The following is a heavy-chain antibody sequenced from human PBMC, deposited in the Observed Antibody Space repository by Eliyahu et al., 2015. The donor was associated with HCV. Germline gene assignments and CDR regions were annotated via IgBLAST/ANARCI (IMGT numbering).Heavy chain of an antibody. Sequence: QFTLRESGPTLVRPPETLTLTCTVSGVSVSDHGVGVGWXRQAPGGALEWLALIYWDDDYRYSPSLRWRLTISRDTSKNQVVLSMANMDSVDTGTYFCAHTSSYDARRKSHDDFDVWGQGTAVFVSS. V-gene: IGHV2-5*02. CDR3: AHTSSYDARRKSHDDFDV. D-gene: IGHD3-22*01. CDR2: IYWDDDY. CDR1: GVSVSDHGVG. J-gene: IGHJ3*01.